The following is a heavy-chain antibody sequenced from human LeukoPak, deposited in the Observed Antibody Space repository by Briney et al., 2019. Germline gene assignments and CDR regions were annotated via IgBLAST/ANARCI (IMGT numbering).Heavy chain of an antibody. D-gene: IGHD5-12*01. CDR2: ISSGSSYT. CDR1: GFTFSDYY. Sequence: PGGSLRLSCAASGFTFSDYYMSWIRQDPGKGLEWLSYISSGSSYTNYADSVKGRFTISRDNAKNSLYLQMNSLRAEDTAVYYCARDLRGYSGSNFDYWGQGTLVTVSS. V-gene: IGHV3-11*06. J-gene: IGHJ4*02. CDR3: ARDLRGYSGSNFDY.